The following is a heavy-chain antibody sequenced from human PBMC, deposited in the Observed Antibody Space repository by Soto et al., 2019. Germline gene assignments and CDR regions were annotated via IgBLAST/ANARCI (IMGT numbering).Heavy chain of an antibody. CDR1: GGSMSGYY. CDR2: IYSRGST. CDR3: AGISEDIYYGMDV. Sequence: PSETLSLTCIVSGGSMSGYYWNWIRQPAGRGLEWIGRIYSRGSTMYNPSLKSRVTMLIDTSNNQFSLSLNSVTAADTAVYYCAGISEDIYYGMDVWGQGTTVTVSS. V-gene: IGHV4-4*07. D-gene: IGHD2-15*01. J-gene: IGHJ6*02.